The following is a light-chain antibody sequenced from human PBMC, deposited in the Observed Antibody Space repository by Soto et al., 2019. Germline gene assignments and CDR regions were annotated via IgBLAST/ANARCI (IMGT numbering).Light chain of an antibody. CDR2: KVS. J-gene: IGKJ4*01. V-gene: IGKV1-12*01. Sequence: DIQMTQSPSAVSASVGDRVTITCRSSQDINHWLGWYQQKPGLAPKLLIYKVSSLQGGVPSRFSGSSSGTDFTLTISSLQPEDFAPYFCQQGKSFPLTFGGGTKV. CDR1: QDINHW. CDR3: QQGKSFPLT.